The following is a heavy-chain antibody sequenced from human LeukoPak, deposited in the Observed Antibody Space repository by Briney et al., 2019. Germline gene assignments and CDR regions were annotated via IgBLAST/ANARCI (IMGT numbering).Heavy chain of an antibody. V-gene: IGHV3-23*01. CDR3: AKDIAQGYTFGSIEQDY. Sequence: GGSLRLSCAASGVTFSRDAMSWVRQAPGKGLEWVSAISESGTGTYYADSVKGRFTISRDNSKNTLSLQMNSLRAEDTAVYYCAKDIAQGYTFGSIEQDYWGQGTLVTVSS. D-gene: IGHD5-18*01. CDR1: GVTFSRDA. CDR2: ISESGTGT. J-gene: IGHJ4*02.